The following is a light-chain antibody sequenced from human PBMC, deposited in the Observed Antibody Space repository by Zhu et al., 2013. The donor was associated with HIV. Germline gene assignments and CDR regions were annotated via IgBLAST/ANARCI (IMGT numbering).Light chain of an antibody. CDR2: SAT. CDR1: QDIKSN. V-gene: IGKV1-6*02. CDR3: LQDYSYPRA. J-gene: IGKJ1*01. Sequence: AIRMTQFPSSLSASVGDRVTMTCRASQDIKSNLGWYQQKSGRAPRLLIYSATSLESGVPSRFRGSGSGTFFTLTISSLQPEDLGTYYCLQDYSYPRAFGQGTERWNSN.